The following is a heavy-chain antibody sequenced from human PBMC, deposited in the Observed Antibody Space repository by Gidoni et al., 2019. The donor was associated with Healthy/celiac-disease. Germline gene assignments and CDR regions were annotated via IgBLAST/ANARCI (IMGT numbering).Heavy chain of an antibody. CDR2: ISSSSSTI. J-gene: IGHJ4*02. V-gene: IGHV3-48*04. CDR3: ARETTPNSSGYYPFDY. D-gene: IGHD3-22*01. CDR1: GFTFSSYS. Sequence: EVQLVESGGGLVQPGGSLRLSCAASGFTFSSYSMNWVRQAPGKGLEWVSYISSSSSTIYYADSVKGRFTISRDNAKNSLYLQMNSLRAEDTAVYYCARETTPNSSGYYPFDYWGQGTLVTVSS.